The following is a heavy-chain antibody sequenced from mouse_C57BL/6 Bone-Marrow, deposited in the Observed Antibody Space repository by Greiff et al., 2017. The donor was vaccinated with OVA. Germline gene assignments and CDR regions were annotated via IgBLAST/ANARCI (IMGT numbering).Heavy chain of an antibody. D-gene: IGHD2-12*01. V-gene: IGHV1-82*01. CDR3: ARWEGYYKGYYFDY. J-gene: IGHJ2*01. Sequence: VQRVESGPELVKPGASVKISCKASGYAFSSSWMNWVKQRPGKGLEWIGRIYPGDGDTNYNGKFKGKATLTADKSSSTAYMQLSSLTSEDSAVYFCARWEGYYKGYYFDYWGQGTTLTVSS. CDR1: GYAFSSSW. CDR2: IYPGDGDT.